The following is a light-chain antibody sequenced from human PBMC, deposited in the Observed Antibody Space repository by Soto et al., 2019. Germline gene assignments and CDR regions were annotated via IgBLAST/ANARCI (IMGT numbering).Light chain of an antibody. Sequence: SLPTHPPSVSGAPGQRVTISCTGSSSNIGAGHDVHWYQHLPGTTPKLLIYGNGNRPSGVPDRFSGSKSGTSASLAITGLQAEDEADYYCQSYDSSLSGSEVFGTGTKVTVL. CDR2: GNG. CDR3: QSYDSSLSGSEV. CDR1: SSNIGAGHD. J-gene: IGLJ1*01. V-gene: IGLV1-40*01.